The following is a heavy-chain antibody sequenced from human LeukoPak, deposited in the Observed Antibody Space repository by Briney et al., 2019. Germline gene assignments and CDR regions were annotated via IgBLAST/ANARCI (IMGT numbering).Heavy chain of an antibody. CDR2: ISPHDSDT. J-gene: IGHJ4*02. D-gene: IGHD2-8*01. Sequence: GESLKISCKGSGDSFTSYWIGWVRQMPGKGLEWMGIISPHDSDTRYSPSFQGLVTISADKSINTAYLQWSSLKASDTAIYYCARKSSGVFDYWGQGTLVTVSS. V-gene: IGHV5-51*01. CDR1: GDSFTSYW. CDR3: ARKSSGVFDY.